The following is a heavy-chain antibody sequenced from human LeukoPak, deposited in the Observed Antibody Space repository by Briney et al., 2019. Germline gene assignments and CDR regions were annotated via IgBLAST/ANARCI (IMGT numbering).Heavy chain of an antibody. CDR3: AREVKKVSMSPYFDY. CDR2: IIPIFGTA. CDR1: GGTFSSYA. V-gene: IGHV1-69*06. J-gene: IGHJ4*02. Sequence: SVEVSCKASGGTFSSYAISWVRQAPGQGLEWMGGIIPIFGTANYAQKFQGRVTITADKSTSTAYMELSSLRSEDTAVYYCAREVKKVSMSPYFDYWGQGTLVTVSS. D-gene: IGHD2/OR15-2a*01.